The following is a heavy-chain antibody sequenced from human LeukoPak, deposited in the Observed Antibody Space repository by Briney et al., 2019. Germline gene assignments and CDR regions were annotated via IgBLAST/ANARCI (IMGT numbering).Heavy chain of an antibody. CDR1: GFTFSSYG. V-gene: IGHV3-30*03. CDR2: ISYDGSNK. D-gene: IGHD3-10*01. Sequence: GGSLRLSCAASGFTFSSYGMHWVRQAPGKGLEWVAVISYDGSNKYYADSVKGRFTISRDNSKNTLYLQMNSLRAEDTAVYYCARNPPYYYGSGSDIPPYYYFDYWGQGTLVTVSS. J-gene: IGHJ4*02. CDR3: ARNPPYYYGSGSDIPPYYYFDY.